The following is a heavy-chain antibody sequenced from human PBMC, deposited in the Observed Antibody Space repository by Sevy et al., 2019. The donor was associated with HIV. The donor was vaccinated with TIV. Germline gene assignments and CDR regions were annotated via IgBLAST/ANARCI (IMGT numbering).Heavy chain of an antibody. V-gene: IGHV3-15*01. CDR1: GFTFSNAW. J-gene: IGHJ4*02. D-gene: IGHD3-22*01. Sequence: GGSLRLSCAASGFTFSNAWMSWVRQAPGKGLEWVGRIKSKTDGGTTDYAAPVKGRFTISRDDSKNTLYLQMNSLKTEDTAVYYSTTDLSNYYDSSGYYSGTRGYWGQGTLVTVSS. CDR3: TTDLSNYYDSSGYYSGTRGY. CDR2: IKSKTDGGTT.